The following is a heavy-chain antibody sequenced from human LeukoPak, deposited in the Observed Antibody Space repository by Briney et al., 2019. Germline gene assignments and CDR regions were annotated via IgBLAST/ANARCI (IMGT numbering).Heavy chain of an antibody. J-gene: IGHJ6*02. V-gene: IGHV3-9*01. CDR1: GFTFSSYA. D-gene: IGHD2-2*01. CDR2: ISWNSGSI. CDR3: AKQVVPGYYYYYGMDV. Sequence: GGSLRLSCAASGFTFSSYAMSWVRQAPGKGLEWVSGISWNSGSIGYADSVKGRFTISRDNAKNSLYLQMNSLRAEDTALYYCAKQVVPGYYYYYGMDVWGQGTTVTVSS.